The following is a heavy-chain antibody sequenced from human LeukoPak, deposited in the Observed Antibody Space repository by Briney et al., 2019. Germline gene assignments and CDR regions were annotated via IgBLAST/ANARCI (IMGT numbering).Heavy chain of an antibody. CDR1: GFTFSSYW. J-gene: IGHJ6*03. D-gene: IGHD2-15*01. CDR3: ARGGFCSGGSCPVDYYYYMDV. Sequence: GGSLRLSCAASGFTFSSYWMHWVRQAPGKGLVWVSRINSDGSSTSYADSVKGRFTISRDNAKNTLYLQLNSLRAEDTAVYYCARGGFCSGGSCPVDYYYYMDVWGKGTTVTVSS. CDR2: INSDGSST. V-gene: IGHV3-74*01.